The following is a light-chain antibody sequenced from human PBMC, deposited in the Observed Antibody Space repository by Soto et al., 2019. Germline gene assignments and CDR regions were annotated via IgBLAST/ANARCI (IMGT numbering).Light chain of an antibody. J-gene: IGLJ1*01. CDR2: EVN. V-gene: IGLV2-14*01. CDR3: GSYTSTDTPFV. Sequence: QSVLAQPSSVSGSPGQSITISCTGTSTDVGGYNYVSWYQHHPGKGPKLIIYEVNNRPPGVSDRFSGSKSGNKASLTISNLEAEDESDYYCGSYTSTDTPFVFGNGTKVTVL. CDR1: STDVGGYNY.